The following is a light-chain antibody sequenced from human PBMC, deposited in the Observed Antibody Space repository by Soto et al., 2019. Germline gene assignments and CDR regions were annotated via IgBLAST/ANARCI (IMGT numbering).Light chain of an antibody. J-gene: IGKJ5*01. CDR1: QGISNH. Sequence: EIPITESRSSISTPVGDRVTITCRASQGISNHLVWFQQRPGKVPKRLIYDASSLQTGVPSRFSGSGSGTDFTLTISSLQPEDFATYYCLQHTNFPLTSGQATRLEIK. CDR2: DAS. V-gene: IGKV1-17*03. CDR3: LQHTNFPLT.